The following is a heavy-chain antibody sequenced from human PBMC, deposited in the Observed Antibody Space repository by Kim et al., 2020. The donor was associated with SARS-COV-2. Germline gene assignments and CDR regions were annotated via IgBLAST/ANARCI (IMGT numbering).Heavy chain of an antibody. Sequence: STSYSPPLRSRVPMSVDTSKNQFSLKLSSVTAVDTAVYYCARTGDYYFDYWGQGTLVTVSS. D-gene: IGHD3-10*01. J-gene: IGHJ4*02. CDR2: ST. V-gene: IGHV4-28*01. CDR3: ARTGDYYFDY.